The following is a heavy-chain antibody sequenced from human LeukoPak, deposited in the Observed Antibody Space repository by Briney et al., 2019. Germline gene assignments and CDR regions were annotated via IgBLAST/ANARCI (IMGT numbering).Heavy chain of an antibody. CDR1: GFAFSSYA. J-gene: IGHJ4*02. Sequence: GSLRLSCAASGFAFSSYAMSWVRQAPGKGLEWVSGIRDSGDSTYYADSVKGRFTISRDNSKNTLYMQMNSLRAEDTALYYRAKARGYSSSSSFDYWGQGTLVTVSS. CDR3: AKARGYSSSSSFDY. D-gene: IGHD6-13*01. V-gene: IGHV3-23*01. CDR2: IRDSGDST.